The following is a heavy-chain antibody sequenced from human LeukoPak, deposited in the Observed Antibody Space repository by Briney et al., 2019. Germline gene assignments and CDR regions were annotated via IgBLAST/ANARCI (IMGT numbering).Heavy chain of an antibody. V-gene: IGHV4-4*07. Sequence: SETLSLTCTVSGGSIRSYYWSWIRQPAGKGLEWIGRIYTSGSTNYNPSLKSRVTMSVDTSKNQFSLKLSSVTAADTAVYYCARGRYCSGGSCYGFDPWGQGTLVTVSS. CDR3: ARGRYCSGGSCYGFDP. CDR2: IYTSGST. D-gene: IGHD2-15*01. J-gene: IGHJ5*02. CDR1: GGSIRSYY.